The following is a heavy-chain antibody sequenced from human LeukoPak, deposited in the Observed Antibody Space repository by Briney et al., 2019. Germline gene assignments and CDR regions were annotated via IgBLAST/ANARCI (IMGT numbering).Heavy chain of an antibody. CDR3: ARTYYDFWSGDYYGMDV. CDR2: IKQDGSEK. Sequence: GGSLRLSCAASGFTFSSYWMSWVRQAPGKGLEWVANIKQDGSEKYYVDSVKGRFTISRDNAKNSLYLQMNSLRAEDTAVYYCARTYYDFWSGDYYGMDVWGQGTTVTVSS. D-gene: IGHD3-3*01. CDR1: GFTFSSYW. J-gene: IGHJ6*02. V-gene: IGHV3-7*03.